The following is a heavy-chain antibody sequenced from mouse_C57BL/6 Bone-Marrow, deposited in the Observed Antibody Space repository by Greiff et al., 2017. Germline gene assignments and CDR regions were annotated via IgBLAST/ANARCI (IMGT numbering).Heavy chain of an antibody. Sequence: QVQLQQPGAELVKPGASVQLSCKASGSTFTSYWMHWVKQRPGRGLAWIGRIDPNRGGTKYNEKFKSKATLTVDKPSSTAYMQLSSLTSEDSAVYYCARFGSNDWGQGTTLTVSS. CDR2: IDPNRGGT. V-gene: IGHV1-72*01. CDR3: ARFGSND. D-gene: IGHD2-5*01. CDR1: GSTFTSYW. J-gene: IGHJ2*01.